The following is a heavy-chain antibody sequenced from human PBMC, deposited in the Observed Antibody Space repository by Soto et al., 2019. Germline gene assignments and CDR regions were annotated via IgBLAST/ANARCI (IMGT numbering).Heavy chain of an antibody. CDR2: INPKFGDT. D-gene: IGHD3-10*02. CDR1: GYTFTAYH. CDR3: ARNMDYYYGRGSGNGHGD. J-gene: IGHJ6*02. V-gene: IGHV1-2*02. Sequence: QVQLVQSGAEVKEPGDSVRVSCEASGYTFTAYHIHWVRQAPGQGLERMGWINPKFGDTTYAQDCQGRVSMTRDMSISTVYMELSRLTSDDTAIYYCARNMDYYYGRGSGNGHGDWGPGTTVTVFS.